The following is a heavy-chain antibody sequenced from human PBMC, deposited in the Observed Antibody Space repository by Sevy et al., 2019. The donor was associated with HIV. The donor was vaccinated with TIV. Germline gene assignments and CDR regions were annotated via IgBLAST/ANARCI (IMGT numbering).Heavy chain of an antibody. D-gene: IGHD6-6*01. CDR3: ARPRGFGSSDYYYGMDV. CDR1: GFTFSSYG. V-gene: IGHV3-33*01. CDR2: IWYDGSNK. J-gene: IGHJ6*02. Sequence: GGSLRLSCAASGFTFSSYGMHWVRQAPGKGLEWVAVIWYDGSNKYYADSVKGRFTISRDNSKNTLYLQMNSLRAEDTAVYYCARPRGFGSSDYYYGMDVWGQGTTVTVSS.